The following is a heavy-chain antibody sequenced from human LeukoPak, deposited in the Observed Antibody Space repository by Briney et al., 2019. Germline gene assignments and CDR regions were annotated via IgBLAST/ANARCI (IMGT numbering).Heavy chain of an antibody. Sequence: GGSLRLSCAASGFTFDDYAMHWVRQAPGKGLEWVSGISWNSGSIGYADSVKGRFTISRDNAKNSLYLQMNSLRAEDTALYYCAKGLGGLLRPPDYWGQGTLVTVSS. D-gene: IGHD3-10*01. CDR1: GFTFDDYA. CDR3: AKGLGGLLRPPDY. V-gene: IGHV3-9*01. CDR2: ISWNSGSI. J-gene: IGHJ4*02.